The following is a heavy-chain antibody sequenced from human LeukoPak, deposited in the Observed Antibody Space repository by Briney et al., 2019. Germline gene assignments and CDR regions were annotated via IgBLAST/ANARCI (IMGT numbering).Heavy chain of an antibody. CDR1: GFTFSSYA. V-gene: IGHV3-23*01. D-gene: IGHD3-10*01. CDR3: AKGGGAYNWFDP. J-gene: IGHJ5*02. CDR2: ISGSGGST. Sequence: VPPGGSLRLSCAASGFTFSSYAMSWVRPAPGKGLGWVSAISGSGGSTYYADSVKGRFTISRDNSKNTLYLQMNSLRAEDTAVYYCAKGGGAYNWFDPWGQGTLVTVSS.